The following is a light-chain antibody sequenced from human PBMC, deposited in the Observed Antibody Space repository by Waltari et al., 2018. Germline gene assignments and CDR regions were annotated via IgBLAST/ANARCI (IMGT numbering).Light chain of an antibody. J-gene: IGKJ4*01. V-gene: IGKV4-1*01. CDR1: RSVLCIYDNRNC. Sequence: DIVLTQSPYSLAVSLCERASLNCKSSRSVLCIYDNRNCLAWYQQKPGQPPKLLTYWASTRESGVPDRFSASGSGTDFTLTISSLQAEDVAVYYCQQYSNTPLTFGGGTRVEIK. CDR3: QQYSNTPLT. CDR2: WAS.